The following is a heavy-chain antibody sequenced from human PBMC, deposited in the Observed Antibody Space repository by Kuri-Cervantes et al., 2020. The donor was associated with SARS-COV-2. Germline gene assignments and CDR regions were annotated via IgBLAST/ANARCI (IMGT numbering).Heavy chain of an antibody. V-gene: IGHV1-8*02. D-gene: IGHD3/OR15-3a*01. J-gene: IGHJ4*02. CDR3: ARGQGGLERY. Sequence: GGSLRLSCKASGYTFTGYYMHWVRQAPGQGLEWMGWMNPNSGNTGYAQKFQGRVTMTRNTSISTAYMELSSLRSEDTAVYYCARGQGGLERYWGQGTLVTVSS. CDR1: GYTFTGYY. CDR2: MNPNSGNT.